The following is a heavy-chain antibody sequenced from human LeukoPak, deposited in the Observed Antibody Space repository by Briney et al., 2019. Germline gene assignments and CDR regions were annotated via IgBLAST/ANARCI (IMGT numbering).Heavy chain of an antibody. D-gene: IGHD3-10*01. J-gene: IGHJ4*02. Sequence: GGSLRLSCAASGFTFSSYSMNWVRQAPGKGLEWVSSISSSSSYICYADSVKGRFTISRDNAKNSLYLQMNSLRAEDTAVYYCARDRTGSDYWGQGTLVTVSS. V-gene: IGHV3-21*01. CDR1: GFTFSSYS. CDR2: ISSSSSYI. CDR3: ARDRTGSDY.